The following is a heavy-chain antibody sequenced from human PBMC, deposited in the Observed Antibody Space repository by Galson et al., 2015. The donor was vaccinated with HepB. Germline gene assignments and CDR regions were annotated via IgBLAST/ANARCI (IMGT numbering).Heavy chain of an antibody. CDR3: ARADTLLDDIVVVPAAITLDY. D-gene: IGHD2-2*01. CDR2: ISAYNGNT. CDR1: GYTFTSYG. Sequence: SVKVSCKASGYTFTSYGISWVRQAPGQGLEWMGWISAYNGNTNYAQKLQGRVTMTTDTSTSTAYMELRSLRSDDTAVYYCARADTLLDDIVVVPAAITLDYWGQGTLVTVSS. J-gene: IGHJ4*02. V-gene: IGHV1-18*01.